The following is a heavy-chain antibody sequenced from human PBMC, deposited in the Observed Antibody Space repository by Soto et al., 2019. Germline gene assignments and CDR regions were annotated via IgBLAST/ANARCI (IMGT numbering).Heavy chain of an antibody. V-gene: IGHV1-58*01. D-gene: IGHD3-22*01. Sequence: ASVKVSCKASGFTFTSSAVQWVRQARGQRLEWIGWIVVGSGNTNYAQKFQERVTITRDMSTSTAYMELSSLRAEDTAVYYCAIRASYYDSSGYFDYWGQGTLVTVSS. CDR1: GFTFTSSA. CDR2: IVVGSGNT. CDR3: AIRASYYDSSGYFDY. J-gene: IGHJ4*02.